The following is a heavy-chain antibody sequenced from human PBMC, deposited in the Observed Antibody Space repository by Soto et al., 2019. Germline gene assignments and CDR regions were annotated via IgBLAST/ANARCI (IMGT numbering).Heavy chain of an antibody. J-gene: IGHJ4*02. CDR1: GGSISSYY. Sequence: SETLSLTCTVSGGSISSYYWIWIRQPPGKGLEWIGYIYYSGSTNYNPSLKSRVTISVDTSKNQFSLKLSSVTAADTAVYYCARAFYGDFDYWGQGTLVTVSS. CDR3: ARAFYGDFDY. V-gene: IGHV4-59*01. D-gene: IGHD4-17*01. CDR2: IYYSGST.